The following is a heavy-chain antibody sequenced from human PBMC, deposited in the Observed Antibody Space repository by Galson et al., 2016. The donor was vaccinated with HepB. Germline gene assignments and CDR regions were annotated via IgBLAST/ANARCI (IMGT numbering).Heavy chain of an antibody. CDR1: GFTFSSYG. D-gene: IGHD1-26*01. J-gene: IGHJ4*02. Sequence: LSCAASGFTFSSYGMHWVRQAPGKGLEWVAVIRYDGSNKYYADSVKGRFTISRDNSKNTLYLQMNSLRAEDTAVYYCANSASHSGSFTYLDYWGQGTLVTVSS. V-gene: IGHV3-33*06. CDR3: ANSASHSGSFTYLDY. CDR2: IRYDGSNK.